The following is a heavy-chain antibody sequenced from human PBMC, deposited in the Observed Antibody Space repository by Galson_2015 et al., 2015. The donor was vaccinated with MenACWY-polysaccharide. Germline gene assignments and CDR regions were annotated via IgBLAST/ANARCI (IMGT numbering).Heavy chain of an antibody. CDR3: ARVEKYSGSYYILH. CDR2: IHHRGST. V-gene: IGHV4-38-2*01. D-gene: IGHD1-26*01. Sequence: EHQTLTCAGYESSISRGNYWGWSQQPPGKGLKWNGSIHHRGSTYYNPSLNSRVSISVDTSTNQFSLKLSSVTAADTAVYYCARVEKYSGSYYILHWGQGTLVTVSS. CDR1: ESSISRGNY. J-gene: IGHJ4*02.